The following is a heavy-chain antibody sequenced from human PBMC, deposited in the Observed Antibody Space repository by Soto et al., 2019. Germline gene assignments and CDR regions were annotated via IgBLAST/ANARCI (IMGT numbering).Heavy chain of an antibody. V-gene: IGHV1-3*01. CDR1: GYTFTTFA. J-gene: IGHJ4*02. Sequence: QVQLVQSGAEVKKPGASVRVSCKASGYTFTTFAMHWVRQTPGQRPEWMGWINAGNSDTRYSPKFQGRVTITRDTSASTAYMDVHRLTSEDTAVYYCARGYGTDYWGQGTLVTVSS. CDR3: ARGYGTDY. D-gene: IGHD5-18*01. CDR2: INAGNSDT.